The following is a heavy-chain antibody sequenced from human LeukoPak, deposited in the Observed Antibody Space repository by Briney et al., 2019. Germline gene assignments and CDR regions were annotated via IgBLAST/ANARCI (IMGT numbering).Heavy chain of an antibody. D-gene: IGHD1-14*01. Sequence: GGSLRLSCAASGFTFSSYALSWVRQAPGKGLEWVSAISGSGGSTYYADSVKGRFTISRDNSKNTLYLQMNSLRAEDTAVYYCARDIRNKRAGYFDYWGQGTLVTVSS. CDR1: GFTFSSYA. V-gene: IGHV3-23*01. CDR2: ISGSGGST. CDR3: ARDIRNKRAGYFDY. J-gene: IGHJ4*02.